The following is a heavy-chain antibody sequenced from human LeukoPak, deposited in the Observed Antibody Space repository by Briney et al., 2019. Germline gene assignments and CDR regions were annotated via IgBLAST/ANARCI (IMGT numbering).Heavy chain of an antibody. CDR1: GGSFSGYY. CDR2: INHCGST. V-gene: IGHV4-34*01. Sequence: SETLSLTCAVYGGSFSGYYWSWIRQPPGKGLEWIGEINHCGSTNYNPSLKSRVTISVDTSKNQFSLKLSSVTAADTAVYYCARNLAAAGPPPDYWGQGTLVTVSS. CDR3: ARNLAAAGPPPDY. J-gene: IGHJ4*02. D-gene: IGHD6-13*01.